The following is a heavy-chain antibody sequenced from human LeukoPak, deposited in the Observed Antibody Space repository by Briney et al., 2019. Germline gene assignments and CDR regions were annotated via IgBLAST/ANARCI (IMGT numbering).Heavy chain of an antibody. CDR1: GGSFSGYY. D-gene: IGHD3-16*01. V-gene: IGHV4-34*01. CDR3: SSRRVLPLGVYYFDY. J-gene: IGHJ4*02. CDR2: INHSGST. Sequence: SETLSLTCAVYGGSFSGYYWSWIRQPPGKGLEWIGEINHSGSTNYNPSLKSRVTISVDTSKNQFSLKLSSVTAADTAVYYCSSRRVLPLGVYYFDYWGQGTLVTVSS.